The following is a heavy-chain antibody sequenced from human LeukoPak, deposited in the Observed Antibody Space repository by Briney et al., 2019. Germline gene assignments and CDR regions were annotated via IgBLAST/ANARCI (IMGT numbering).Heavy chain of an antibody. CDR3: AREGYYYGSGSSDWFDP. V-gene: IGHV1-8*01. CDR2: MNPNSGNT. Sequence: ASVKVSCKASGYTFTSYDINWVRQATGQGLEWMGWMNPNSGNTGYAQKFQGRVTMTRNTPISTAYMELSSLRSEDTAVYYCAREGYYYGSGSSDWFDPWGQGTLVTVSS. D-gene: IGHD3-10*01. CDR1: GYTFTSYD. J-gene: IGHJ5*02.